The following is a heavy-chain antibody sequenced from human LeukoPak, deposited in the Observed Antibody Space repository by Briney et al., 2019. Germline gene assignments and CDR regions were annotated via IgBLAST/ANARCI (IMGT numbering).Heavy chain of an antibody. CDR1: AYTFTGYY. V-gene: IGHV1-2*06. CDR3: ARDGRRDGYTDFDY. D-gene: IGHD5-24*01. CDR2: INPNSGGT. Sequence: ASVKVSCKASAYTFTGYYMHWVRQAPGQGLEWMGRINPNSGGTNYAQKFQGRVTMTRDTSISTAYMELSRLRSDDTAVYYCARDGRRDGYTDFDYWGQGTLVTVSS. J-gene: IGHJ4*02.